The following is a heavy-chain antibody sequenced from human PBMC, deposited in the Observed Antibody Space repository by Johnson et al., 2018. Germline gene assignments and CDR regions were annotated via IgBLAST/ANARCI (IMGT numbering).Heavy chain of an antibody. CDR2: MYTSGST. CDR1: GFSVSDNY. CDR3: ARYHYDSSGVEGFDV. J-gene: IGHJ3*01. D-gene: IGHD3-22*01. V-gene: IGHV3-66*02. Sequence: EVQLVESGGGLARPGGSLRVSCAASGFSVSDNYMSWVRQASGMGPAWVSIMYTSGSTYYAESVKGRFTISRDNSSNTLYLQMNSLGPEDTAVYFFARYHYDSSGVEGFDVWGQGTMVTVSS.